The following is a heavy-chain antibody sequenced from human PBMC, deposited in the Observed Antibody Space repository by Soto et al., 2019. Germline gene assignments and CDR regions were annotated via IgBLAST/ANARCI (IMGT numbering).Heavy chain of an antibody. D-gene: IGHD3-22*01. CDR2: IYYSGST. Sequence: AETLSLTCTVPGGSISSSSYYWGWIRQPPGKGLEWIGSIYYSGSTYYNPSLKSRVTISVDTSKNQFSLKLSSVTAADTAVYYCARSTYYSDSSGYYYYYYGMDVWGQGTTVTVSS. CDR3: ARSTYYSDSSGYYYYYYGMDV. J-gene: IGHJ6*02. CDR1: GGSISSSSYY. V-gene: IGHV4-39*01.